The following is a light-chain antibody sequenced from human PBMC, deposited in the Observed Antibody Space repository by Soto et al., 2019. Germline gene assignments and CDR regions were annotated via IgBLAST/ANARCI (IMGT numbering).Light chain of an antibody. CDR2: DAS. V-gene: IGKV3-20*01. Sequence: EIVLTQSPGTLSLSPGERATLSCRASQSVGNNYLAWYQQKPGQAPRRLIHDASVRATGIPDRFSGSGSGTDFTLTISRLETEDYAVYYCQQCASPPITFGQGTRLAIK. J-gene: IGKJ5*01. CDR3: QQCASPPIT. CDR1: QSVGNNY.